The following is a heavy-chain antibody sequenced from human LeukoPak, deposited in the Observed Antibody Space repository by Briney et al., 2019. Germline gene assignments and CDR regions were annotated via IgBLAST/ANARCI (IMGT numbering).Heavy chain of an antibody. CDR2: ISWNSGSI. CDR3: AKDIHDYYDSSGYTD. CDR1: GFTFDDYA. Sequence: GGSLRLSCAASGFTFDDYAMHWVRQAPGKGLEWVSGISWNSGSIGYADSMKGRFTISRDNAKNSLYLQMNSLRAEDMALYYCAKDIHDYYDSSGYTDWGQGTLVTVSS. V-gene: IGHV3-9*03. D-gene: IGHD3-22*01. J-gene: IGHJ4*02.